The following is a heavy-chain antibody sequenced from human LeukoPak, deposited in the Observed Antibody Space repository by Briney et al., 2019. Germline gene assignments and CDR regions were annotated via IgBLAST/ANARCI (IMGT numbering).Heavy chain of an antibody. CDR3: ARMEQWLVGGWFDP. Sequence: ASVKVSCKASGYTFTGYYMHWVRQAPGQGLEWMGWINPNSGGTNYAQKFQGRVTMTRDTSISTAYMELSRLRSDDTAVYYCARMEQWLVGGWFDPWGQGTLVTVSS. CDR1: GYTFTGYY. V-gene: IGHV1-2*02. J-gene: IGHJ5*02. CDR2: INPNSGGT. D-gene: IGHD6-19*01.